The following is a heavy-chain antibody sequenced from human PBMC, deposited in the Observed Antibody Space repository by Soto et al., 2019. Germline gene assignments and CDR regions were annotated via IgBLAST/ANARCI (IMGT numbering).Heavy chain of an antibody. CDR2: ITPGFGTA. J-gene: IGHJ5*02. CDR1: ADTFNSYS. Sequence: QVQLVQSGAEVKKPGSSVMVSCKASADTFNSYSLSWLRQAPGQRLEWMGGITPGFGTADYAPSFEDRLTITADDSPSTVYRELSSLRSADTAVYYCARSLEGTTVTNWFDPWGQGALVTVSS. D-gene: IGHD4-17*01. V-gene: IGHV1-69*01. CDR3: ARSLEGTTVTNWFDP.